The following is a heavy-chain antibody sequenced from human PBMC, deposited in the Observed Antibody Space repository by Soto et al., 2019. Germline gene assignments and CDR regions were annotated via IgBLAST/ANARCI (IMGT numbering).Heavy chain of an antibody. D-gene: IGHD3-16*01. CDR3: ASFRLGY. V-gene: IGHV3-11*01. J-gene: IGHJ4*02. Sequence: GVSRRLESGTAGFRVSDYYMSWIRQAPGKGLEWVSYISSSGSTIYYADSVKGRFTISRDNAKNSLYLQMNSLRAEDTAVYYCASFRLGYCAQGTLVTLYS. CDR2: ISSSGSTI. CDR1: GFRVSDYY.